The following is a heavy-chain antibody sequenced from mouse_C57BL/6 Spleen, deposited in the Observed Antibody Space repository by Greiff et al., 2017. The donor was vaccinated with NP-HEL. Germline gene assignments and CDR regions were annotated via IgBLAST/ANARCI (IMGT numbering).Heavy chain of an antibody. D-gene: IGHD1-1*01. J-gene: IGHJ3*01. CDR2: IDPNSGGT. Sequence: VQLQQPGAELVKPGASVKLSCKASGYTFTSYWMHWVKQRPGRGLEWIGRIDPNSGGTKYNEKFKGKATLTVDKPSSTAYMQLSSLTSEDSAVYYCAREREDYYGRSYGWFAYWGQGTLVTGAA. V-gene: IGHV1-72*01. CDR3: AREREDYYGRSYGWFAY. CDR1: GYTFTSYW.